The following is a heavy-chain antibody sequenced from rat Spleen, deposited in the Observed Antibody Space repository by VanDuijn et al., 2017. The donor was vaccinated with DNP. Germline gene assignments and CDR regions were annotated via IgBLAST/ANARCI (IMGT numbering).Heavy chain of an antibody. V-gene: IGHV4-2*01. CDR2: INQDSSTI. J-gene: IGHJ2*01. Sequence: EVKLVESGGGLVQPGRSLKLSCAASGFNFNDYWMGWVRQAPGKGLEWIGEINQDSSTIKYIPSLKDKFTISRDNGQNTLYLQMDSLRSEDTATYYCTTEKAYWGQGVMVTVSS. CDR1: GFNFNDYW. CDR3: TTEKAY.